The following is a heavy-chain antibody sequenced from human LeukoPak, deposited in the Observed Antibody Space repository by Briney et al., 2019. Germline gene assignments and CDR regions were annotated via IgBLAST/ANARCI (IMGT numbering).Heavy chain of an antibody. V-gene: IGHV1-18*01. CDR2: ISFRNGNT. CDR1: GYTSRTYG. J-gene: IGHJ5*02. Sequence: ASVKVSCKSSGYTSRTYGISWMRQAPGQGLEWMGWISFRNGNTNYAQKFHGRLTMTTDTSTSTAYMELRSLRSDDTGVYYCARDVPGSIGTTARFDPWGQGTLVTVSS. D-gene: IGHD1-1*01. CDR3: ARDVPGSIGTTARFDP.